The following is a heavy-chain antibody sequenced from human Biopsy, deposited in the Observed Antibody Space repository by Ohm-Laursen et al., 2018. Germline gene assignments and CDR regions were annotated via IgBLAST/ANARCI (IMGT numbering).Heavy chain of an antibody. J-gene: IGHJ4*02. CDR1: GGSFNNHA. Sequence: SVKPSRPASGGSFNNHAFSCVRQAPGPGLVWLGRIVPILGTANYAQRFQGRVALTADKSTGTAYMELNRLISDDTAVYYWATDADGYYTEFDFWGQGTLITVSS. V-gene: IGHV1-69*04. CDR2: IVPILGTA. CDR3: ATDADGYYTEFDF. D-gene: IGHD5-24*01.